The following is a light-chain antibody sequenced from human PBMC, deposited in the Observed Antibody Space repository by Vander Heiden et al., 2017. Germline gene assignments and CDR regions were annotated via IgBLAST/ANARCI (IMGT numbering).Light chain of an antibody. CDR3: QKYNSAPWT. Sequence: DIQMTQSPSSLSASVGDSVTITCRASEGIATSLDWYQQKPGKAPKLLIYAASTLQSGVPSRFSGSGSGTDFTLTISSLQPEDVATYYCQKYNSAPWTFGPGTKVEIK. CDR2: AAS. CDR1: EGIATS. V-gene: IGKV1-27*01. J-gene: IGKJ1*01.